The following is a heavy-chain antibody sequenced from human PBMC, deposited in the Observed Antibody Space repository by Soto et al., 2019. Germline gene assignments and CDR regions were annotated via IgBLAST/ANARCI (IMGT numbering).Heavy chain of an antibody. J-gene: IGHJ5*02. D-gene: IGHD1-7*01. Sequence: EVQLVESGGALVQPGGSLRLSCAVSGFTFGPWWMHWVHQVPGKGLVWVSRMNGDGTYITYGDFAKGRFTISRDNAKNTLFLQMNSLRAEDTAVYYCVRENYFGLDRWGQGTLVTVSS. V-gene: IGHV3-74*01. CDR3: VRENYFGLDR. CDR2: MNGDGTYI. CDR1: GFTFGPWW.